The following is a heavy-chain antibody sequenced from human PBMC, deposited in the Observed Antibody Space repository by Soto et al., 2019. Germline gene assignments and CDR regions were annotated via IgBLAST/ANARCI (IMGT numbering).Heavy chain of an antibody. CDR1: GGSISSYY. D-gene: IGHD3-16*01. V-gene: IGHV4-59*01. CDR2: IYYSGST. Sequence: QVQLQESGPGLVKPSETLSLTCTVSGGSISSYYWSWIRQPPGKGLEWIGYIYYSGSTNYNPSLQCRVTISIDTAKNQFSLKASPVTAADTAGYYCAGLARRDGYKLGAGFDYWGQGTLVTVSS. CDR3: AGLARRDGYKLGAGFDY. J-gene: IGHJ4*02.